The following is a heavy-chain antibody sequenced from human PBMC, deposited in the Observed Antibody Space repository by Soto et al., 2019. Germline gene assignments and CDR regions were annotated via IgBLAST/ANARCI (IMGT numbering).Heavy chain of an antibody. Sequence: QIQLQESGPGLVKSSGTLSLTCTVSGDSITNSDWWSWVRQSPGKGREWIGEIHHSGATNYNPSLKSRVTISVDKSTNHLSLKVSSVTAADTAVYYCVRNGYYCLDIWGRGTTVTVSS. J-gene: IGHJ6*02. CDR3: VRNGYYCLDI. CDR2: IHHSGAT. V-gene: IGHV4-4*02. CDR1: GDSITNSDW.